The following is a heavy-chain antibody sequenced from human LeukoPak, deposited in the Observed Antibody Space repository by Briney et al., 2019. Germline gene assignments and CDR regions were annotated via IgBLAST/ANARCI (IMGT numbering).Heavy chain of an antibody. D-gene: IGHD2-15*01. V-gene: IGHV1-69-2*01. J-gene: IGHJ4*02. CDR1: GYRFTDYY. Sequence: ASVKVSCKASGYRFTDYYIYWVQQAPGKGLEWMGRVDPEDGETVYAEKFKDRLTMTADTSTNTAYMELTSLRSADTAVYYCVTDTQVVPGDIIMFRDYWGQGALVTVSS. CDR3: VTDTQVVPGDIIMFRDY. CDR2: VDPEDGET.